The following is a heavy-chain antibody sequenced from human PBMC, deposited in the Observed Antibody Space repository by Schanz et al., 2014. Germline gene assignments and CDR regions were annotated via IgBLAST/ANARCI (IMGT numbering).Heavy chain of an antibody. CDR3: ARGHHPHGITVAARGFDP. V-gene: IGHV4-4*08. J-gene: IGHJ5*02. D-gene: IGHD6-19*01. CDR1: GGSIRSYF. Sequence: QVQLQESGPGLLKPSETLSLTCTVTGGSIRSYFWSWIRQPPGKGLEWIGRIYSRGSSTYNPSLNSQPTISTDTSNTHSPLKLNSVPAADTAVYYCARGHHPHGITVAARGFDPWGQGTLVTVSS. CDR2: IYSRGSS.